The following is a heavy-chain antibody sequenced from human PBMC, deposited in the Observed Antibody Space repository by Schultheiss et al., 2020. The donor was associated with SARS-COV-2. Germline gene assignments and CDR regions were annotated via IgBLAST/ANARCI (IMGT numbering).Heavy chain of an antibody. D-gene: IGHD3-22*01. CDR2: IYTSGST. CDR3: ARGDSSGYDYDY. V-gene: IGHV4-59*10. J-gene: IGHJ4*02. CDR1: GGSFSGYY. Sequence: SETLSLTCAVYGGSFSGYYWSWIRQPAGQGLEWIGRIYTSGSTNYNPSLKSRVTISVDTSKNQFSLKLSSVTAADTAVYYCARGDSSGYDYDYWGQGTLVTVSS.